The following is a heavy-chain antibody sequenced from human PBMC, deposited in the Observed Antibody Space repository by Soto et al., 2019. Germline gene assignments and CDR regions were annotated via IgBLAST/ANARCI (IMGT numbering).Heavy chain of an antibody. J-gene: IGHJ6*04. CDR3: ARDPRGAARPHYYFGGDV. D-gene: IGHD6-6*01. Sequence: ASVKVSCKASGYTFTSYGISWVRQAPGQGLEWMGWISAYNGNTNYAQKLQGRVTMTTDTSTSTAYMELRSLRSDDTAVYYCARDPRGAARPHYYFGGDVWGEGSTVAVYS. CDR2: ISAYNGNT. CDR1: GYTFTSYG. V-gene: IGHV1-18*04.